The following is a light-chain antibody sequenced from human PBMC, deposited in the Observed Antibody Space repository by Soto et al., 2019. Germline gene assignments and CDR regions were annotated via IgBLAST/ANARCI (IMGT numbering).Light chain of an antibody. CDR1: QSVSSNY. CDR2: GAS. Sequence: EIVLTQSPGTLSLSPGERATLSCRASQSVSSNYLAWYQQKPGQAPRLLSYGASTRATGIPDRFSGSGSGTDFTLIISRLEPEDFVLYYCQQYASSWTFGHGTKVDIK. CDR3: QQYASSWT. V-gene: IGKV3-20*01. J-gene: IGKJ1*01.